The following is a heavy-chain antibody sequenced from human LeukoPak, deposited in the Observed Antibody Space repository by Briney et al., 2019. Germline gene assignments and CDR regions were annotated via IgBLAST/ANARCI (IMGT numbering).Heavy chain of an antibody. CDR3: AKAKMVRGAPTDY. CDR1: GFTFSSYG. Sequence: QPGGSLRLSCAASGFTFSSYGMHWVRQAPGKGLEWVAVISYDGSNKYYADSVKGRFTISRDNSKNTLYLQMNSLRAEDTAVYYCAKAKMVRGAPTDYWGQGTLVTVSS. D-gene: IGHD3-10*01. J-gene: IGHJ4*02. V-gene: IGHV3-30*18. CDR2: ISYDGSNK.